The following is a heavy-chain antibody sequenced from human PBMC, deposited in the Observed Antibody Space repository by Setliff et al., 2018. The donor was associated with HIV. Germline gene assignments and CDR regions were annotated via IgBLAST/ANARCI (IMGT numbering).Heavy chain of an antibody. CDR3: ARGSFGGSSSSF. Sequence: AASVKVSCKASGYTFTNYDINWVRQVPGQGLEWMGRMNPDSGLTDYAPKLQGRVIMTRNTSITTAYMQVTRLRSDDTAVYYCARGSFGGSSSSFWGQGTLVTSPQ. D-gene: IGHD1-26*01. J-gene: IGHJ4*02. CDR1: GYTFTNYD. CDR2: MNPDSGLT. V-gene: IGHV1-8*01.